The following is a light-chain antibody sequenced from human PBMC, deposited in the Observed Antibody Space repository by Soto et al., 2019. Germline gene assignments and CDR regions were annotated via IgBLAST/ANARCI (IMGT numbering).Light chain of an antibody. CDR2: GAS. V-gene: IGKV3-15*01. CDR1: QSISSN. Sequence: EIVLTQSPATLSVSPGERATLSCRASQSISSNLAWYQQKPGQAPRLLIYGASTRATGIPARFSGSGSGTEFTLTISSLQSEDFALYHCQQYHNWPRTFGQGTKVEIK. J-gene: IGKJ1*01. CDR3: QQYHNWPRT.